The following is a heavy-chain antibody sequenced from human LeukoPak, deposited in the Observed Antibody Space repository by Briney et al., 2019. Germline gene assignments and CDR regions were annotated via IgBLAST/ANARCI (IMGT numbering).Heavy chain of an antibody. Sequence: ASVKVSCKASGYTFTSYGIRWVRQAPGQGLEWMGWISAYNGNTNYAQKLQGRVTMTTDTSTSTAYMELRSLRSDDTALYYGARAHYLYYYDSSGYYLLGAFDIWGQGTMVTVPS. D-gene: IGHD3-22*01. CDR3: ARAHYLYYYDSSGYYLLGAFDI. CDR2: ISAYNGNT. V-gene: IGHV1-18*01. CDR1: GYTFTSYG. J-gene: IGHJ3*02.